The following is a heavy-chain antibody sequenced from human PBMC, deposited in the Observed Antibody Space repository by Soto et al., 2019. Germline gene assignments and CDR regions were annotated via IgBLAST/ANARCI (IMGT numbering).Heavy chain of an antibody. D-gene: IGHD3-22*01. Sequence: AVKVSCKASGGTLSSLEVNWVRESAGQGLEWMGGIIPISETTNYAQIFQGRVSIVADKSTSTAYMELSRLRSEDTAVYYCARALLSHSYDSGGYDSYFHAMDVWGQGTPVTVSS. CDR3: ARALLSHSYDSGGYDSYFHAMDV. CDR1: GGTLSSLE. V-gene: IGHV1-69*06. J-gene: IGHJ6*02. CDR2: IIPISETT.